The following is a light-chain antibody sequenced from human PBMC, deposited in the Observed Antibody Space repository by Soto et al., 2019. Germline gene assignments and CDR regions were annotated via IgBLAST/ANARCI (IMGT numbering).Light chain of an antibody. Sequence: DVVMTQSPLSLPVTLGQPASISCRSSQSLVYSDGDTYLHWFQQRPGQSPRRLLYQVSNRDSGVPDRFSGSGSGTDFTLKISRVEAEDVGVYYCIQGTHWPSSFGQGTKVEIK. J-gene: IGKJ1*01. CDR1: QSLVYSDGDTY. CDR2: QVS. CDR3: IQGTHWPSS. V-gene: IGKV2-30*01.